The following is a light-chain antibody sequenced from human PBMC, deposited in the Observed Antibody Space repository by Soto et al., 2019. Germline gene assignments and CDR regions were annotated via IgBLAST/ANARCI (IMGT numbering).Light chain of an antibody. CDR1: QTVRNNY. Sequence: EFVLTQSPGTLSLSPGERATLSCRASQTVRNNYLAWYQQKPGQAPRLLIYDASSRATGIPDRFSGGGSGTDFTLTISRLEPDDFATYYCQQYNSYWTFGQGTKVDIK. V-gene: IGKV3-20*01. CDR2: DAS. J-gene: IGKJ1*01. CDR3: QQYNSYWT.